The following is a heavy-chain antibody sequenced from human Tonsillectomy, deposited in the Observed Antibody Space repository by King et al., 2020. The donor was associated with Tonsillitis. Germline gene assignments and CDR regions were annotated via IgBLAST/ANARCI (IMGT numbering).Heavy chain of an antibody. J-gene: IGHJ3*02. CDR3: AIHPNIEVVVAATGTSAFDI. CDR1: GYTFTSYG. CDR2: ISTYNGNT. D-gene: IGHD2-15*01. Sequence: VQLVESGAEVKKPGASVKVSCKASGYTFTSYGISWVRQAPGQGLEWMGWISTYNGNTNYAQKLQGRVTMTTDTSTNTAYMELRSLRSDDTAVYYCAIHPNIEVVVAATGTSAFDIWGQGTMVTVSS. V-gene: IGHV1-18*04.